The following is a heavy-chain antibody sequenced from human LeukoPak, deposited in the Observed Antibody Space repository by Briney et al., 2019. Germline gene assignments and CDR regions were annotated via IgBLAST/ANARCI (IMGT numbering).Heavy chain of an antibody. CDR1: GYTFTGYY. D-gene: IGHD6-19*01. V-gene: IGHV1-2*02. Sequence: ASVKVSCKASGYTFTGYYMHWVRQAPGQGLEWMGWINPNSGGTNYAQKFQGRVTMTRDTSISTAYMELSRLRSDDTAVYYCASWAGYSSGWSGPFDYWGQGTLVTVSS. CDR3: ASWAGYSSGWSGPFDY. J-gene: IGHJ4*02. CDR2: INPNSGGT.